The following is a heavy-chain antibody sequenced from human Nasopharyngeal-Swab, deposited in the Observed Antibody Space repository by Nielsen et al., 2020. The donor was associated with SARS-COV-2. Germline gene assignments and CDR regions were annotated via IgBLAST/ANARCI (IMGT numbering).Heavy chain of an antibody. Sequence: GGSLRLSCAASGFTFSTYSMNWVRQAPGKGLERVSYISGGSSAIYYADSVKGRFTISRDNAKNSLYLQMNSLRDEDTAVYFCARDPGNSYANMDVWGQGTTVTVSS. CDR2: ISGGSSAI. CDR3: ARDPGNSYANMDV. D-gene: IGHD5-18*01. V-gene: IGHV3-48*02. CDR1: GFTFSTYS. J-gene: IGHJ6*02.